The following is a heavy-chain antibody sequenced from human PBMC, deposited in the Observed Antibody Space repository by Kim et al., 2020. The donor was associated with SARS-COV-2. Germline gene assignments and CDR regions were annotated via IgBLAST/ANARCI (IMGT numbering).Heavy chain of an antibody. CDR2: IQSDSSSS. Sequence: GGSMRLSCAASGFTFSSYAMNWVRRAPGKGLEWLSNIQSDSSSSYYADSVKGRLTISRDNAENSLYLQMNSLRDEDTAVYYCVRERGMITFGGVVVKGGLDVWGQGTTVTVSS. CDR3: VRERGMITFGGVVVKGGLDV. J-gene: IGHJ6*02. D-gene: IGHD3-16*02. V-gene: IGHV3-48*02. CDR1: GFTFSSYA.